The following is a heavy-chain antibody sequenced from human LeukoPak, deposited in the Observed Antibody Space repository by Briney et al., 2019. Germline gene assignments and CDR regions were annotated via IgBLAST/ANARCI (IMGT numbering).Heavy chain of an antibody. CDR3: ASLATIGSDSFDI. Sequence: ASVKVSCKASGGTFSNFTISWVRQAPGQGLEWIGIINPSGGTTSQAQKFQGRVTMTRDTSTSTVYMELSSLRSEDTAVYYCASLATIGSDSFDIRGQGTMVTVSS. D-gene: IGHD2-2*03. CDR2: INPSGGTT. CDR1: GGTFSNFT. V-gene: IGHV1-46*01. J-gene: IGHJ3*02.